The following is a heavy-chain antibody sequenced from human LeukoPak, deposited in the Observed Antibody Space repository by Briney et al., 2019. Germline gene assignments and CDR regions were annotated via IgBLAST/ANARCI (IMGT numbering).Heavy chain of an antibody. CDR1: GFIFSNYG. V-gene: IGHV3-30*18. CDR3: ANQPDYIKTFDY. Sequence: GRSLRLSCAASGFIFSNYGMHWVRQAPGKGLEWVAVISYNGSKKYYADSVKGRFTISRDNSKTTLYLQMNSLRAEDTAVYYCANQPDYIKTFDYWGQGTLVTVSS. CDR2: ISYNGSKK. D-gene: IGHD3-10*01. J-gene: IGHJ4*02.